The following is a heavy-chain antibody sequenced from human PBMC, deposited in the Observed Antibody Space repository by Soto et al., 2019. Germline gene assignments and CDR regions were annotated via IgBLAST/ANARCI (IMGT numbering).Heavy chain of an antibody. J-gene: IGHJ6*02. CDR1: GFTFSTYA. Sequence: EVQLLESGGGLVQPGGSLRLSCAASGFTFSTYAMSWVRQAPGKGLEWVSTLSSSGGTTYYADSVKGRFTISRDNSQNTLYLQMNSLRAEDTAVYFCARYSITMVWGVRYGMDVWGQGTTVTVSS. V-gene: IGHV3-23*01. D-gene: IGHD3-10*01. CDR2: LSSSGGTT. CDR3: ARYSITMVWGVRYGMDV.